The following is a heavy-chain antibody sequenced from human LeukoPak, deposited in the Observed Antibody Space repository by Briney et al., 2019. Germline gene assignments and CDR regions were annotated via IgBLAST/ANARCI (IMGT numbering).Heavy chain of an antibody. Sequence: NPSETLSLTCTVSGGPISSYYWSWIRQPPGKGLEWIGYIYYSGSTNYNPPLKSRVTISVDTSKNQFSLKLSSVTAADTAEYYCARLSGSGWYPYNFDYWGQGTLVTVSS. J-gene: IGHJ4*02. D-gene: IGHD6-19*01. V-gene: IGHV4-59*08. CDR3: ARLSGSGWYPYNFDY. CDR1: GGPISSYY. CDR2: IYYSGST.